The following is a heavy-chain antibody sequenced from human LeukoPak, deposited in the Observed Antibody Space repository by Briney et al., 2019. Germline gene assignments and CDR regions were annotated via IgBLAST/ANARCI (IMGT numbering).Heavy chain of an antibody. J-gene: IGHJ4*02. V-gene: IGHV1-2*02. D-gene: IGHD6-13*01. Sequence: ASVKVSCKASGYIFSDYYMHWVRQAPGQGLEWLGWINPKSGAADYAQQFRGRVTMTRDTSINADYMEMKRVTCDDTAVYYCARGAEAETSPLDFWGQGTLVIVS. CDR1: GYIFSDYY. CDR2: INPKSGAA. CDR3: ARGAEAETSPLDF.